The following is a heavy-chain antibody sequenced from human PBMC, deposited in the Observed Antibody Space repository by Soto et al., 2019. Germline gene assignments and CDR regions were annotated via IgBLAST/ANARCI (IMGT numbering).Heavy chain of an antibody. D-gene: IGHD3-22*01. Sequence: QVQLVQSGAEVKKPGDSVKVSCKASGYTFTSSGISWVRQAPGQGLEWMGWIRAYNGNTNYAQKLQGRGTMTTDTSTSTAYLSLRSLKSAATAVYYSSRFLTYYYEISGYYASDWGQGTLVTVS. CDR1: GYTFTSSG. CDR2: IRAYNGNT. J-gene: IGHJ4*02. V-gene: IGHV1-18*01. CDR3: SRFLTYYYEISGYYASD.